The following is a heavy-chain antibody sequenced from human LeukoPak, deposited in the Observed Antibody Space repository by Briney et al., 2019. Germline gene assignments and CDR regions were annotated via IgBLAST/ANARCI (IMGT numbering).Heavy chain of an antibody. V-gene: IGHV4-4*07. CDR3: ARGAAYYYDSSGYYADY. J-gene: IGHJ4*02. D-gene: IGHD3-22*01. Sequence: SETLSLTCTFSGGSITSYYWSWLRQPAGKGLEWIGRIHTSGSTNYNPSLRSRVTMSVDTSKNQFSLKLSPVTAADTAVYYCARGAAYYYDSSGYYADYWGQGTLVTVSS. CDR2: IHTSGST. CDR1: GGSITSYY.